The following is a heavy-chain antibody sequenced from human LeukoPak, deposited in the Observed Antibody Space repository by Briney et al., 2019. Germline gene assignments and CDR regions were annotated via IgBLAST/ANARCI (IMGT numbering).Heavy chain of an antibody. CDR2: ITGSGAST. V-gene: IGHV3-23*01. J-gene: IGHJ4*02. D-gene: IGHD3-22*01. CDR3: AKGRDGSSGSMPFDY. Sequence: PGGSLRLSCAVSGFTFSNYAMSWVRQAPGKGLDWVSKITGSGASTDYADYVKGGFTISRHNAKNTLYLQMSSLRAEDTAVYYCAKGRDGSSGSMPFDYWGQGTLVSVSS. CDR1: GFTFSNYA.